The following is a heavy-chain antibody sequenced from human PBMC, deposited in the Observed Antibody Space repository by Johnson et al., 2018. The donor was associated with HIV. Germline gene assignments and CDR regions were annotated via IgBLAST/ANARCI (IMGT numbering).Heavy chain of an antibody. Sequence: QVQLVESGGGVVQPGRSLRLSCAASGFTFSSYGMHWVRQAPGKGLEWVAVISYEGSNKDYADSVKGRFTISRNNSKKPLYLQMNSLRAEDTAVYYCARDLYYDKRGIAFDIWGQGTMVTVSS. CDR3: ARDLYYDKRGIAFDI. CDR2: ISYEGSNK. J-gene: IGHJ3*02. CDR1: GFTFSSYG. V-gene: IGHV3-30*03. D-gene: IGHD3-9*01.